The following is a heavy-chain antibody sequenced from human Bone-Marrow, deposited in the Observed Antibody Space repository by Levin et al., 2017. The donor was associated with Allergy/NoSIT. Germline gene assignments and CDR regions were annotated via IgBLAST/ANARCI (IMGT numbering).Heavy chain of an antibody. D-gene: IGHD2-2*01. Sequence: GGSLRLSCAASGFNFNRYSMNWVRQAPGKGLEWVSSISSNSDYIDYADSVKGRFTISRDNAKNSLFLQMNSLRAEDTAVYYWAREDIEAVPAAPFPVLVYFFDYWGHGTLVTVSS. CDR1: GFNFNRYS. CDR3: AREDIEAVPAAPFPVLVYFFDY. V-gene: IGHV3-21*01. J-gene: IGHJ4*01. CDR2: ISSNSDYI.